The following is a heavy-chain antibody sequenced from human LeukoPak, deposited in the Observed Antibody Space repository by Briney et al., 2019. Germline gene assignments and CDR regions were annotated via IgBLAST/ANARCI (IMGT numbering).Heavy chain of an antibody. D-gene: IGHD3-16*01. V-gene: IGHV3-23*01. CDR1: GFTFSNYA. Sequence: PGGSLRLSCAASGFTFSNYAMPWVRQAPGKGLEWVSTISGSGDSTYYPDSVKGRFTISRDNSENTLYLQLNSLRAEDTAVYYCAKGGWGTVLDYWGQGTLVTVSP. CDR3: AKGGWGTVLDY. J-gene: IGHJ4*02. CDR2: ISGSGDST.